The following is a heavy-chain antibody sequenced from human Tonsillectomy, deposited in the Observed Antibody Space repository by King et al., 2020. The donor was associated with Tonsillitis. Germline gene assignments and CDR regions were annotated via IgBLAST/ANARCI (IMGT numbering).Heavy chain of an antibody. J-gene: IGHJ6*03. CDR1: GYTFTGYY. V-gene: IGHV1-2*02. D-gene: IGHD6-6*01. CDR2: INPNNGVT. Sequence: QLVQSGAQVKKPGASVRVPCKAAGYTFTGYYIHWVRRAPGQGLEWMGWINPNNGVTKYAQKFQGGVTMSRDTSIKTAYLEVSRLRSDDTAVYFCARGRSGSSTVGNYYHYYYMDLWGDGTTVTVFS. CDR3: ARGRSGSSTVGNYYHYYYMDL.